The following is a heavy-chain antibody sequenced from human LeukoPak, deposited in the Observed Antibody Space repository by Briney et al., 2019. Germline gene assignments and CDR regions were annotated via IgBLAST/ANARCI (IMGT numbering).Heavy chain of an antibody. D-gene: IGHD2-2*01. V-gene: IGHV4-59*01. CDR3: ARMYCSSSSCYPGDY. Sequence: SETLSLTCTVSGGSISSYYWSWIRQPPGKGLEWIGYIYYSGSTNYNPSLKSRVTISVDTSKNQFSLKLRSVTAADTAVYYCARMYCSSSSCYPGDYWGQGTLVTVSP. CDR1: GGSISSYY. CDR2: IYYSGST. J-gene: IGHJ4*02.